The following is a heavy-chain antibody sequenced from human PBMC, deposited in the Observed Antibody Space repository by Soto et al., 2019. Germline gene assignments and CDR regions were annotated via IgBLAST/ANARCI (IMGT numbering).Heavy chain of an antibody. V-gene: IGHV3-30-3*01. CDR2: ISYDGSNK. CDR3: ARDGMSFGTNDAFDI. CDR1: GFTFSSYA. Sequence: QVQLVESGGGVVQPGRSLRLSCAASGFTFSSYAMHWVRQAPGKGLEWVAVISYDGSNKYYAGSVKGRFTISRDNSKNTLYLQMNSLRAEDTAVYYCARDGMSFGTNDAFDIWGQGTMVAVSS. D-gene: IGHD1-7*01. J-gene: IGHJ3*02.